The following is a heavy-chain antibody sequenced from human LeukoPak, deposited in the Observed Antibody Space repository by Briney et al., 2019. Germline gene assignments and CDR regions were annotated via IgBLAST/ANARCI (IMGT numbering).Heavy chain of an antibody. V-gene: IGHV3-30*02. CDR1: RFTFSSYG. D-gene: IGHD3-10*01. Sequence: GGSLRLSCAASRFTFSSYGMHWVRQAPGKGLEWVAYIQYDGSNEQYADSVKGRFSISRDSSKNILYLQMNSLRAEDTAVYYCANSGIWFGELFYFDYWGQGTLVTVSS. CDR2: IQYDGSNE. CDR3: ANSGIWFGELFYFDY. J-gene: IGHJ4*02.